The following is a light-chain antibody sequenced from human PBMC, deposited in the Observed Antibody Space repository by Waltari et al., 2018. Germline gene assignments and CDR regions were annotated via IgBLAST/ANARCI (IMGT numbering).Light chain of an antibody. CDR1: SSDIGSYKT. CDR3: NSFTSSNTWV. CDR2: EVT. J-gene: IGLJ3*02. Sequence: QSALTQPPSVSGSPGQSVTISCTGTSSDIGSYKTVSWDQQSPGTAPKLMIYEVTNRPSGVPDRFSGSKSANTASLTISGLQVEDEADYYCNSFTSSNTWVFGGGTRLTVL. V-gene: IGLV2-18*02.